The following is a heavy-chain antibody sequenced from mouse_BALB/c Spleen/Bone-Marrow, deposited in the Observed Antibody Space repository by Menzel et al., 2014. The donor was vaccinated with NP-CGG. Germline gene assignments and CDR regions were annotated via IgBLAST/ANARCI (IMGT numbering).Heavy chain of an antibody. CDR1: GYTFTNYW. Sequence: VQRVESGAELAKPGASVKMSCKASGYTFTNYWMHWVKQRPGQGLEWIGYINPSTGYTEYNQKFKDKATLTADKSSSTAYMQLSSLTSEDSAVYYCARIYYYGRAYWGQGTTLTVSS. D-gene: IGHD1-1*01. CDR2: INPSTGYT. J-gene: IGHJ2*01. CDR3: ARIYYYGRAY. V-gene: IGHV1-7*01.